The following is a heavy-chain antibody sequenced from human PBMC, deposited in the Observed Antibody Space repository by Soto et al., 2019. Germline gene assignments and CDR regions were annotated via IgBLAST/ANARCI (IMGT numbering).Heavy chain of an antibody. CDR3: AKTQQQLVRTFGY. J-gene: IGHJ4*02. D-gene: IGHD6-13*01. V-gene: IGHV3-23*01. CDR1: GFTFSSYA. CDR2: ISGSGGST. Sequence: GGSLRLSCAASGFTFSSYAMNWVRQAPGKGLEWVSTISGSGGSTYYADSVKGRFTTSRDNSKNTLYLQMNSLRAEDTAVYYCAKTQQQLVRTFGYWGQGTLVTVSS.